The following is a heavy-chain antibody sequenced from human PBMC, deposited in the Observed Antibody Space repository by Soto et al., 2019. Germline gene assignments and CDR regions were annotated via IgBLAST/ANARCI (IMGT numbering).Heavy chain of an antibody. J-gene: IGHJ4*02. CDR1: GGTFSSYT. D-gene: IGHD6-19*01. CDR3: ARKGSGFDFDY. CDR2: ITPILGIA. V-gene: IGHV1-69*02. Sequence: SVKVSCKASGGTFSSYTISWVRQAPGQGLEWMGRITPILGIANYAQKFQGRVTITADKSTSTAYMELSSLRSEDTAVYYCARKGSGFDFDYWGQGTLVTVSS.